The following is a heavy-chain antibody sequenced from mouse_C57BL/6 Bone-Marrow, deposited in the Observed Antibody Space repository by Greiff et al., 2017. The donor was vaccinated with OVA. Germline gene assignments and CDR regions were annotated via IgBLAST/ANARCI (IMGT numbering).Heavy chain of an antibody. J-gene: IGHJ2*01. D-gene: IGHD4-1*01. CDR2: IYPRSGNT. CDR1: GYTFTSYG. Sequence: VQLQQSGAELARPGASVKLSCKASGYTFTSYGISWVKQRPGQGLEWIGEIYPRSGNTYYNEQFKGKATLTADKSSSTAYMELRSLTSEDSAVYCWARGGLGRSEYYFDYWGQGTTLTVSS. CDR3: ARGGLGRSEYYFDY. V-gene: IGHV1-81*01.